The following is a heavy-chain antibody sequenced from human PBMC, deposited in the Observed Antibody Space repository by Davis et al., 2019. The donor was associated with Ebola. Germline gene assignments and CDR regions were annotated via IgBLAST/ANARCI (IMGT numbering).Heavy chain of an antibody. CDR2: INHSGST. J-gene: IGHJ6*02. Sequence: SETLSLTCAVYGWSFSDHFWSWIRQPPGKGLEWIGEINHSGSTNYNPSLKSRVTISVDTSKNQFSLKLSSVTAADTAVYYCAVAARYYYYGMDVWGQGTTVTVSS. D-gene: IGHD6-6*01. CDR1: GWSFSDHF. CDR3: AVAARYYYYGMDV. V-gene: IGHV4-34*01.